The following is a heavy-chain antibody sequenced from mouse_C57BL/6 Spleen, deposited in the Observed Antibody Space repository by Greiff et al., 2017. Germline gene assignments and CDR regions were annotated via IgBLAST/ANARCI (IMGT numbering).Heavy chain of an antibody. V-gene: IGHV1-54*01. CDR3: ARGGYDWGSAMDY. CDR2: INPGSGGT. J-gene: IGHJ4*01. D-gene: IGHD2-2*01. Sequence: VKLQQSGAELVRPGTSVKVSCKASGYAFTNYLIEWVKQRPGQGLEWIGVINPGSGGTNYNEKFKGKATLTADKSSSTAYMQLSSLTSEDSAVYVCARGGYDWGSAMDYWGQGTSVTVSS. CDR1: GYAFTNYL.